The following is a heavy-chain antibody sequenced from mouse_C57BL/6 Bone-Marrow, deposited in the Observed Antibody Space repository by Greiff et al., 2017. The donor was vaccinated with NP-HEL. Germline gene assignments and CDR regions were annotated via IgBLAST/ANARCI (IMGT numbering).Heavy chain of an antibody. V-gene: IGHV2-2*01. CDR2: IWSGGST. CDR1: GFSLTSYG. Sequence: VQRVESGPGLVQPSQSLSITCTVSGFSLTSYGVHWVRQSPGKGLEWLGVIWSGGSTDYNAAFISRLSISKDNSKSQVFFKMNSLQADDTAIYYCARGGSYYGSRDAMDYWGQGTSVTVSS. D-gene: IGHD1-1*01. CDR3: ARGGSYYGSRDAMDY. J-gene: IGHJ4*01.